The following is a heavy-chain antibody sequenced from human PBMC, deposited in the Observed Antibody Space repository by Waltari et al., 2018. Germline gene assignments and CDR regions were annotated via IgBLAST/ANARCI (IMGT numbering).Heavy chain of an antibody. CDR3: ARELHYYDSSGYYFDAFDI. V-gene: IGHV1-2*06. CDR2: INPNSGGT. CDR1: GYTFTGYY. J-gene: IGHJ3*02. D-gene: IGHD3-22*01. Sequence: QVQLVQSGAEVKKPGASVKVSCKASGYTFTGYYMHWVRQAPGQGLEWMGRINPNSGGTNYAQKFQGRVTMTRDTSISTAYMELSRLRSDDTAVYYCARELHYYDSSGYYFDAFDIWGQGTMVTVSS.